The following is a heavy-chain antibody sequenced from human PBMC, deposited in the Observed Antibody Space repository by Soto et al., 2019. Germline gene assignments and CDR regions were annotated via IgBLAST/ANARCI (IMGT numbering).Heavy chain of an antibody. CDR3: AKAPSIVLLGTHDY. CDR1: GFTFSSYA. D-gene: IGHD1-7*01. Sequence: RLSCAASGFTFSSYAMHWVRQAPGKGLEWVAVMSYDGSNKYYADSVKGRFTISRDNSKNTLYLQMNSLRAEDTAVYYCAKAPSIVLLGTHDYWGPGTLVTVSS. CDR2: MSYDGSNK. J-gene: IGHJ4*02. V-gene: IGHV3-30*18.